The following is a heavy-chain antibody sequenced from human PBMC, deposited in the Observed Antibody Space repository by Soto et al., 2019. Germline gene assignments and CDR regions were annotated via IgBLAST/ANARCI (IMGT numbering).Heavy chain of an antibody. D-gene: IGHD1-1*01. CDR1: GFTFSMYW. Sequence: GGSLRLSCAASGFTFSMYWMHWVRQVPGKGPEWVSRINDDGSSTNYADSVKGRFTISRDNAKNTSYLQMNDLRAEDTAVYYCTGGPRSTSTGTGAFWGQGTLVTVSS. J-gene: IGHJ4*02. CDR2: INDDGSST. CDR3: TGGPRSTSTGTGAF. V-gene: IGHV3-74*01.